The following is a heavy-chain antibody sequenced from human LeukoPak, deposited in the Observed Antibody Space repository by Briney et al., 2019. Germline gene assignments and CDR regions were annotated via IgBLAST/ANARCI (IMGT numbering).Heavy chain of an antibody. CDR3: ARSRYDYIWGIDY. J-gene: IGHJ4*02. D-gene: IGHD3-16*01. V-gene: IGHV3-7*01. CDR2: INQDGTEK. CDR1: GFTFTTYW. Sequence: PGGSLRLSCAASGFTFTTYWMSWVRQLPGKGLEWVANINQDGTEKYYVDSVKGRFTISRDNAKNTLYLQMNSLRDEDTAVFYCARSRYDYIWGIDYWGQGTLVTISS.